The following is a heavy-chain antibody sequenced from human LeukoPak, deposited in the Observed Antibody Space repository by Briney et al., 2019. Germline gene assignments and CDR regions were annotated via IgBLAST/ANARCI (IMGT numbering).Heavy chain of an antibody. V-gene: IGHV4-59*08. CDR3: VRRYGSGYNWLDP. CDR1: GGSISSYY. Sequence: PSETLSLTCTVSGGSISSYYWSWIRQPPGKGLEWIGYIFYSGSTNYNPSLKSRVTISVDTSKNQFSLKLSSVTAADTAVYYCVRRYGSGYNWLDPWGQGTLVTISS. CDR2: IFYSGST. J-gene: IGHJ5*02. D-gene: IGHD3-10*01.